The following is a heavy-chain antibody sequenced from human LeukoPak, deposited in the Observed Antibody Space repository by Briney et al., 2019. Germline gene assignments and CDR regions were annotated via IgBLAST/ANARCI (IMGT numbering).Heavy chain of an antibody. D-gene: IGHD3-22*01. CDR3: AKPLTPVYDSSGYQD. Sequence: PGGSLRLSCAASGFTFSSYGMSWVRQAPGKGLEWVSAISGSGGSTYYADSVKGRFTISRDNSKNTLYLQMNSLRAEDTAVYYCAKPLTPVYDSSGYQDWGQGTLVTVSS. CDR1: GFTFSSYG. J-gene: IGHJ4*02. CDR2: ISGSGGST. V-gene: IGHV3-23*01.